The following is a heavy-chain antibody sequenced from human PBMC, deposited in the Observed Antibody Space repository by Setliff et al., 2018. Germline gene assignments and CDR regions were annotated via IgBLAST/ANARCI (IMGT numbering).Heavy chain of an antibody. V-gene: IGHV1-69*06. D-gene: IGHD3-3*01. Sequence: ASVKVSCKASGGTSSSYAISWVRQAPGQGLEWMGRIIPIFGTANYAQKFQGRVTITADKSTSTAYMELSSLRSEDTAVYYCARGRHPPWSGYPYYYMDVWGKGTTVTVS. CDR3: ARGRHPPWSGYPYYYMDV. J-gene: IGHJ6*03. CDR1: GGTSSSYA. CDR2: IIPIFGTA.